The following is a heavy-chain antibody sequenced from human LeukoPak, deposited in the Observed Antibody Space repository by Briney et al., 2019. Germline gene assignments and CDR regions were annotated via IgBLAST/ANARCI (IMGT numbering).Heavy chain of an antibody. CDR3: ATATRYYDFWSGWTFDY. J-gene: IGHJ4*02. CDR2: IYYSGST. CDR1: GGSISSGGYY. D-gene: IGHD3-3*01. Sequence: PSQTLSLTCTVSGGSISSGGYYWSWIRQHPGKGLEWIGYIYYSGSTYYNPSLKSRVTISVDTSKNQFSLKLSSVTAADTAVYYCATATRYYDFWSGWTFDYWGQGTLVSVSS. V-gene: IGHV4-31*03.